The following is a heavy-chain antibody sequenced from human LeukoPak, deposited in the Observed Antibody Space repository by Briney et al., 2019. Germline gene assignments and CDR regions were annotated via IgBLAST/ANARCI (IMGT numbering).Heavy chain of an antibody. CDR1: GYTFTGYY. D-gene: IGHD2-2*01. J-gene: IGHJ6*02. CDR3: ARAFERIEYCSSTSCYPGPDYYYYGMDV. CDR2: ISPNSGGT. Sequence: ASVKVSCKASGYTFTGYYMHWVRQAPGQGLEWMGWISPNSGGTNYAQKFQGRVTMTRDTSISTAYMELSRLRSDDTAVYYCARAFERIEYCSSTSCYPGPDYYYYGMDVWGQGTTVTVSS. V-gene: IGHV1-2*02.